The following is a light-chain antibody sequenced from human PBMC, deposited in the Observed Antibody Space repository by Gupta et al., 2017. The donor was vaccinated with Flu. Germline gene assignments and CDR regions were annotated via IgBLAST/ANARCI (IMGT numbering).Light chain of an antibody. CDR3: TSFTRSNTWV. Sequence: QSALTQPASVSGSPGQSITISYTGTTSDIGAHNRVSWCQQHPGKAPKLIIYEVNNRPSGVSNRFSGSKSGNTASLTISGLQAEDEADYYCTSFTRSNTWVFGGGTKLTVL. V-gene: IGLV2-14*01. J-gene: IGLJ3*02. CDR2: EVN. CDR1: TSDIGAHNR.